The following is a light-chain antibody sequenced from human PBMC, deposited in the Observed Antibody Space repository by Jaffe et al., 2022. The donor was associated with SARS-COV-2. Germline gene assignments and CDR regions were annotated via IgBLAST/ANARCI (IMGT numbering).Light chain of an antibody. CDR3: QHTYSTPRT. V-gene: IGKV1-39*01. CDR2: AAS. CDR1: QTISIY. J-gene: IGKJ1*01. Sequence: DIQMTQSPSSLSASVGDRVTITCRASQTISIYLNWYQQKPGTAPKLLVYAASTLQSGVPSRFSGSGSGTDFTLTISSLQPEDFATYYCQHTYSTPRTFGQGTKVEIK.